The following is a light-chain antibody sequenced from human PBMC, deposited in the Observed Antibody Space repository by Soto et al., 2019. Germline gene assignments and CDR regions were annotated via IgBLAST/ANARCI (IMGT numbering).Light chain of an antibody. CDR2: DAS. CDR3: QQYENWPRT. Sequence: EIVMTQSPATLSVSPGERATLSCRASQSVSSSLAWYQQKPGQAPRLLIYDASTRATGIPARFSGSGSGTEFPLTISSLQSEDLAVYYCQQYENWPRTFGQGTKVEIK. CDR1: QSVSSS. J-gene: IGKJ1*01. V-gene: IGKV3-15*01.